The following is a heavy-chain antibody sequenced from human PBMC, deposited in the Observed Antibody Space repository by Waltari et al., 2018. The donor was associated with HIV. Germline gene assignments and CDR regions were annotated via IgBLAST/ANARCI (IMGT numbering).Heavy chain of an antibody. V-gene: IGHV1-8*02. CDR3: ARNSSGKGNRYFYYGLDV. J-gene: IGHJ6*02. D-gene: IGHD3-22*01. Sequence: QVLLVQSGPEVKRPGASVKISCKAYGYTFMNFDVNWVRQAAGQGPEWLGWMNPNSGNTEFPYIFEDRVIMTRDGSTDTAYMEMSGLTPEDTAIYYCARNSSGKGNRYFYYGLDVWGQGTPVTV. CDR1: GYTFMNFD. CDR2: MNPNSGNT.